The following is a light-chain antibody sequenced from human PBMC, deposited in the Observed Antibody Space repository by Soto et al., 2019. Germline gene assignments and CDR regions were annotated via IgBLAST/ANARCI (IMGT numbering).Light chain of an antibody. CDR2: TTS. Sequence: DLQMTQSPSSLSASVGDRVTIACRASQDIGHYLAWYQRRPGKAPKLLIHTTSTLQSGVSSRFSASGYGTDFTLTITSLQPEDVATYDCQKYDRVPWTFGQGTTV. J-gene: IGKJ1*01. CDR1: QDIGHY. CDR3: QKYDRVPWT. V-gene: IGKV1-27*01.